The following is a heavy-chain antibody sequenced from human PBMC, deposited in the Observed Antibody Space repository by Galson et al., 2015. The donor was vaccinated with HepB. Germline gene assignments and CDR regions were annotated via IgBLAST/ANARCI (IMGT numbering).Heavy chain of an antibody. CDR2: IKSKTDGGTT. Sequence: SLRLSCAASGFTFSNAWMSWVRQAPGKGLEWVGRIKSKTDGGTTDDAAPVKGRFTISRDDSKNTLYLQMNSLKTEDTAVYYCTTVEYSRGWNSLDYWGQGTPVTVSS. CDR3: TTVEYSRGWNSLDY. V-gene: IGHV3-15*01. J-gene: IGHJ4*02. D-gene: IGHD6-19*01. CDR1: GFTFSNAW.